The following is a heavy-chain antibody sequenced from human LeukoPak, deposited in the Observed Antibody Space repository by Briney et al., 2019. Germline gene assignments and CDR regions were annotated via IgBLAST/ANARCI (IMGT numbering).Heavy chain of an antibody. V-gene: IGHV3-21*01. Sequence: GGSLRLSCVASGITFSFSHMNWVRQAPGKGLEWVSSITSRSDYTSYAVSLKGRFTISRDNAKSSLYLQMNSLRAEDTAVYYCATSRHFYYSYYMDVWGKGTTVTVSS. CDR1: GITFSFSH. CDR3: ATSRHFYYSYYMDV. J-gene: IGHJ6*03. CDR2: ITSRSDYT.